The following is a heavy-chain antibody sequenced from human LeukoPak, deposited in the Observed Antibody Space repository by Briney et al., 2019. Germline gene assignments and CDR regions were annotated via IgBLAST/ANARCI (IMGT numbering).Heavy chain of an antibody. CDR1: GFTFSSYA. CDR2: ISGSGGST. J-gene: IGHJ4*02. CDR3: AKGTSLINILTGYFYYFDY. D-gene: IGHD3-9*01. V-gene: IGHV3-23*01. Sequence: PGGSLRLSCAASGFTFSSYAISWVRQAPGKGLEWVSAISGSGGSTYYADSVKGRFTISRDNSKNTLYLQMNSLRAEDTAVYYCAKGTSLINILTGYFYYFDYWGQGTLVTVSS.